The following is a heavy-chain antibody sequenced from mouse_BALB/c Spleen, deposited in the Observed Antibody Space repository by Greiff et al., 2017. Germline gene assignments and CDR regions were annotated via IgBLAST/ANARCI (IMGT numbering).Heavy chain of an antibody. CDR1: GFTFSSYA. V-gene: IGHV5-9-4*01. J-gene: IGHJ3*01. CDR3: ARDGSSLFAY. D-gene: IGHD1-1*01. CDR2: ISSGGSYT. Sequence: EVTVVESGGGLVKPGGSLKLSCAASGFTFSSYAMSWVRQSPEKRLEWVAEISSGGSYTYYPDTVTGRFTISRDNAKNTLYLEMSSLRSEDTAMYYCARDGSSLFAYWGQGTLVTVSA.